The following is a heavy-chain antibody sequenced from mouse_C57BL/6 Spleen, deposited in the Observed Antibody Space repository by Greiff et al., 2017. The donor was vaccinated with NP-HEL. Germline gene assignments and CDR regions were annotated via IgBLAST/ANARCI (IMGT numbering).Heavy chain of an antibody. Sequence: QVQLQQSGTELVKPGASVKLSCKASGYTFTSYWMHWVKQRPGQGLEWIGNINPSNGGTNYNEKFKSKATLTVDKSSSTAYMQLSSLTSEDSAVYYCASYGNYGGWYFDVWGTGTTVTVSS. J-gene: IGHJ1*03. CDR2: INPSNGGT. CDR1: GYTFTSYW. D-gene: IGHD2-1*01. CDR3: ASYGNYGGWYFDV. V-gene: IGHV1-53*01.